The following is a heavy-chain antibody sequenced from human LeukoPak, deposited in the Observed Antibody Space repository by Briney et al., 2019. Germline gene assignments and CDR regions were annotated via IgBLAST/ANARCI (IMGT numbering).Heavy chain of an antibody. CDR2: IYYGGTT. D-gene: IGHD4-11*01. CDR1: GGSISSGDYY. J-gene: IGHJ5*02. CDR3: ARETVDYSNFVGWFDP. Sequence: PSETLSLTCTVSGGSISSGDYYWSWIRQHPGKGLEWIGYIYYGGTTYYNPSLESRVAMSIDTSKNQFSLKLSSVTAADTAVYYCARETVDYSNFVGWFDPWGQGTLVSVAS. V-gene: IGHV4-31*03.